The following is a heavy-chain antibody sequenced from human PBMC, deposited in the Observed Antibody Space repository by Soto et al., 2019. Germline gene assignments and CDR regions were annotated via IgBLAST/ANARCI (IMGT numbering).Heavy chain of an antibody. CDR2: ISAYNGNT. J-gene: IGHJ5*02. CDR1: GYTFTSND. D-gene: IGHD1-1*01. V-gene: IGHV1-18*01. Sequence: GASVKVSCKAAGYTFTSNDINWVRQVTGQGLEWMGWISAYNGNTNYAQKLQGRVTMTTDTSTSTAYMELRSLRSDDTAVYYCARVDNEANWFDPWGQGTLVTVSS. CDR3: ARVDNEANWFDP.